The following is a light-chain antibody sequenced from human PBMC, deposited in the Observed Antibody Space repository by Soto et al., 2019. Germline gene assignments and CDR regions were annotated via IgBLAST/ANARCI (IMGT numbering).Light chain of an antibody. V-gene: IGKV3-11*01. CDR3: QQRSNWPRWT. J-gene: IGKJ1*01. CDR1: QSVSSY. Sequence: EIVLTQSPATLSLSPGERATLSCRASQSVSSYLAWYQQKPGQAPSLLIYDASNRATGIPARFSGSGSGTDFTLTISSLEPEDFAVYYCQQRSNWPRWTFGQGTKVDIK. CDR2: DAS.